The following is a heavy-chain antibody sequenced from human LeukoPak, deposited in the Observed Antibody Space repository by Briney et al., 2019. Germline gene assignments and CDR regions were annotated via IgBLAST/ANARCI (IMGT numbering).Heavy chain of an antibody. CDR3: AELGITMIGGV. D-gene: IGHD3-10*02. Sequence: PGGSLRLSCAASGFTLSSYSMKWVRQAPGKGLVWVSSISSSSIYIYYADSVKGRFTISRDNAKNSLYLQMNSLRAEDTAVYYCAELGITMIGGVWGKGTTVTISS. CDR2: ISSSSIYI. V-gene: IGHV3-21*01. J-gene: IGHJ6*04. CDR1: GFTLSSYS.